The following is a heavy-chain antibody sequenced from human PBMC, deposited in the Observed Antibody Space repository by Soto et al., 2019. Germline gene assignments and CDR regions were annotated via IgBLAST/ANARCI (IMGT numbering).Heavy chain of an antibody. CDR1: GFTFSSYS. J-gene: IGHJ4*02. V-gene: IGHV3-21*01. CDR2: ISSSSSYI. CDR3: ARGITMVRGVNPSGLDY. Sequence: EVQLVESGGGLVKPGGSLRLSCAASGFTFSSYSMNWVRQAPGKGLEWVSSISSSSSYIYYADSVKGRFTISRDNAKNSLYLQMNSLRAEDTAVYYCARGITMVRGVNPSGLDYWGQGTLVTVSS. D-gene: IGHD3-10*01.